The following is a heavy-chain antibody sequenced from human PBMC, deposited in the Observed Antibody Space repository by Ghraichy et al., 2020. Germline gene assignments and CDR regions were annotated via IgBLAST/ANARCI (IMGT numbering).Heavy chain of an antibody. CDR2: TRDKAKSYTT. V-gene: IGHV3-72*01. CDR1: GFTFSDHY. CDR3: ARGGSAAAGTGYFFGMDV. D-gene: IGHD6-13*01. J-gene: IGHJ6*02. Sequence: GGSLRLSCAASGFTFSDHYIDWVRQAPGKGLEWVGRTRDKAKSYTTEYAASVKGRFTISRDDSKNSLYLQMNSLQTEDTAVYFCARGGSAAAGTGYFFGMDVSGQGTTVTVSS.